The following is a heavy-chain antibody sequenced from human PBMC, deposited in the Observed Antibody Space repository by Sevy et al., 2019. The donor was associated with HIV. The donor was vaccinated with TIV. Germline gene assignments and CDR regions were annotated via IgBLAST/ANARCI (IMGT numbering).Heavy chain of an antibody. D-gene: IGHD3-10*01. CDR3: SRETMVRGVIPPDAFDI. J-gene: IGHJ3*02. V-gene: IGHV1-18*01. CDR2: ISAYNGNT. Sequence: ASVKVSCKASGYTFTSYGISWVRQAPGQGLEWMGWISAYNGNTNYAQTLQGRITMTTDTSTSTAYMELRSLRSDDTVVYYCSRETMVRGVIPPDAFDIWGQGTMVTVSS. CDR1: GYTFTSYG.